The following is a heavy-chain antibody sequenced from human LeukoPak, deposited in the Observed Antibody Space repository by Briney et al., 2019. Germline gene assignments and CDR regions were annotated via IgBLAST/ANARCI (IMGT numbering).Heavy chain of an antibody. D-gene: IGHD4/OR15-4a*01. CDR1: GFTFSSYA. V-gene: IGHV3-23*01. J-gene: IGHJ6*03. CDR2: ISGSGGST. CDR3: AKLTADLYYYYYMDV. Sequence: GGSLRLSCAASGFTFSSYAMSWVRQAPGKGLEWVSAISGSGGSTYYADSVKGRFTISRDNSKNTLYLQMNSLRAEDTAVYYCAKLTADLYYYYYMDVWGKGTTVTVSS.